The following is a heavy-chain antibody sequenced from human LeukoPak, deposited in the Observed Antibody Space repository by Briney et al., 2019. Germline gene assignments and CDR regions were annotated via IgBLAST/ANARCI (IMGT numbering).Heavy chain of an antibody. J-gene: IGHJ4*02. CDR1: GGPISSSSYY. CDR2: IYHSGST. Sequence: SETLSLTCTVSGGPISSSSYYWGWIRQPPGKGLEWIGSIYHSGSTYYNPSLKSRVTISVDTSKNQFSLKLSSVTAADTAVYYCARNSVGATAYWGQGTLVTVSS. CDR3: ARNSVGATAY. D-gene: IGHD1-26*01. V-gene: IGHV4-39*07.